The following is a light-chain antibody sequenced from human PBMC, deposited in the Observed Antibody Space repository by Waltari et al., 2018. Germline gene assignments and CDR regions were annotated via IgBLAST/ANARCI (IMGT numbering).Light chain of an antibody. V-gene: IGKV3-20*01. CDR3: QQYGSPPYT. CDR2: GAS. Sequence: EIVLTQAPGTLSLSPGERATLSCRASQSVRSDYLAWYQQKPGQSPRLPNYGASSRATGVADRYSGSGSGTDVTSTINRLEREDFAVFYCQQYGSPPYTFGQGTKLEIK. CDR1: QSVRSDY. J-gene: IGKJ2*01.